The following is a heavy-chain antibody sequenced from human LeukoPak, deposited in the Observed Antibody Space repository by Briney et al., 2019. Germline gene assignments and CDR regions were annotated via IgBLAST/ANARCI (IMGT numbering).Heavy chain of an antibody. CDR3: ARAPPDYDFWSGYYTGYFDY. CDR1: GYTFTGYY. V-gene: IGHV1-2*02. J-gene: IGHJ4*02. D-gene: IGHD3-3*01. Sequence: GASVKVSCKASGYTFTGYYMHWVRQAPGQGLEWMGWINPNSGGTNYAQKFQGRVTMTRDTSTSAVYMELSSLRSEDTAVYYCARAPPDYDFWSGYYTGYFDYWGQGTLVTVSS. CDR2: INPNSGGT.